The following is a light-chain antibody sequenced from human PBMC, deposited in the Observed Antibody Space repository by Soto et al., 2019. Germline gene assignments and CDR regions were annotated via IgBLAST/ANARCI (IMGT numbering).Light chain of an antibody. Sequence: IQLTQSPYTLSVSVGDRFTITCRASQTISSWLAWYQQKPGKAPKLLIYKASTLKSGVPSRFSGSGSGTEFTLTISSLQPDDFATYYCQHYNSYSEAFGQGTKVDI. CDR1: QTISSW. CDR2: KAS. CDR3: QHYNSYSEA. J-gene: IGKJ1*01. V-gene: IGKV1-5*03.